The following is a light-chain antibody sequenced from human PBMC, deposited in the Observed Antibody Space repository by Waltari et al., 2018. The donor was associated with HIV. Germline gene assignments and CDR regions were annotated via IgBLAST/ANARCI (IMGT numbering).Light chain of an antibody. J-gene: IGLJ3*02. CDR1: SRDIGGYKY. CDR3: SSYTTSSTWV. V-gene: IGLV2-14*01. Sequence: QSALTQPASVSGSPGQSITISCTGTSRDIGGYKYVFWYQQQPGKAPKLMISEVSNRPSGVSNRFSGSKSGNTASLTISGLQAEDEADYYCSSYTTSSTWVFGGGTKLTVL. CDR2: EVS.